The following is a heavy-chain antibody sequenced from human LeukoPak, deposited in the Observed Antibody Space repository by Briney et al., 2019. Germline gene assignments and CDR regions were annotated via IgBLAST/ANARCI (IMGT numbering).Heavy chain of an antibody. J-gene: IGHJ3*02. D-gene: IGHD3-3*01. CDR2: IKQDGSEK. Sequence: QPGGSLRLSCAASGFTFSSYWMSWVRQAPGKGPEWVATIKQDGSEKYYVASVNGRFTISRDNAKNSLYLQINSLRAEDTAVYYCARDAFSRISVFGVVSDAFDIWGQGTMVTVSS. CDR3: ARDAFSRISVFGVVSDAFDI. CDR1: GFTFSSYW. V-gene: IGHV3-7*01.